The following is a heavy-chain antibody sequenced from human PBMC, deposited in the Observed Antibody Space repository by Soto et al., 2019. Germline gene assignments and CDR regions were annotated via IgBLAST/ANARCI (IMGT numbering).Heavy chain of an antibody. CDR2: IYYSGST. CDR1: GGSSSSYY. Sequence: QVQLQESGPGLVKPSETLSLTCTVSGGSSSSYYWSWIRQPPGKGLVWIGYIYYSGSTNYNPSLKSRVTISVDTSKNQFSLKLSSVTAADTAVYYCARRYGYSFDYWGQGTLVTVSS. V-gene: IGHV4-59*08. J-gene: IGHJ4*02. CDR3: ARRYGYSFDY. D-gene: IGHD1-20*01.